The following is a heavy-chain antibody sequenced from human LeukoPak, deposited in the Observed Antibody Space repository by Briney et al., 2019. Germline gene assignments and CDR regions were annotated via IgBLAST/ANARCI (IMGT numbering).Heavy chain of an antibody. CDR3: ATQDGGFDY. V-gene: IGHV3-30*02. D-gene: IGHD4-23*01. CDR2: IWSDGINK. CDR1: GFIFSNYG. J-gene: IGHJ4*02. Sequence: GGSLRLSCAASGFIFSNYGLHWVRQAPGKGLEWVAVIWSDGINKYYSDSVKGRFTISRDNSKNTLYLQMNSLRAEDTAVYYCATQDGGFDYWGPGTLVTVSS.